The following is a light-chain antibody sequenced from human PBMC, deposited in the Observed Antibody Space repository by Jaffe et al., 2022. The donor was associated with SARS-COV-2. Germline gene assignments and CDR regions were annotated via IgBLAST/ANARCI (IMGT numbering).Light chain of an antibody. J-gene: IGLJ2*01. Sequence: QSALTQFPSASGSPGQSVTISCSGTSSDVGGYKYVSWYQQHPGKAPKLMIYEVNKRPSGVPDRFSGSKSGNTASLTVSGLQAEDEADYYCSSYGGFNNVLFGGGTKLTVL. CDR1: SSDVGGYKY. CDR3: SSYGGFNNVL. CDR2: EVN. V-gene: IGLV2-8*01.